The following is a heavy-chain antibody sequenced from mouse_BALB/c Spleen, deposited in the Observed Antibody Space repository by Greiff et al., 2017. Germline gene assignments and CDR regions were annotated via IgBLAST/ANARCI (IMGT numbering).Heavy chain of an antibody. D-gene: IGHD2-1*01. J-gene: IGHJ1*01. CDR2: INPSNGGT. Sequence: QVQLQQPGAELVKPGASVKLSCKASGYTFTSYYMYWVKQRPGQGLEWIGGINPSNGGTNFNEKFKSKATLTVDKSSSTAYMQLSSLTSEDSAVYYCTRSDYGNFRYFDVWGAGTTVTVSS. CDR1: GYTFTSYY. CDR3: TRSDYGNFRYFDV. V-gene: IGHV1S81*02.